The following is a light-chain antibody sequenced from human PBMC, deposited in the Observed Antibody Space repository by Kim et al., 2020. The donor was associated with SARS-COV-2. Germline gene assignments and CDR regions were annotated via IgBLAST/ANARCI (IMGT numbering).Light chain of an antibody. CDR2: GAS. CDR3: QQYGSSPGT. V-gene: IGKV3-20*01. J-gene: IGKJ4*01. Sequence: SPGEWDTLYCRASQSVSSNYFAWYQQKPGQAPRLLIYGASNRATGIPDRFSGGGSGTDFTLTINRVEPEDFAVYYCQQYGSSPGTFGGGTKVEIK. CDR1: QSVSSNY.